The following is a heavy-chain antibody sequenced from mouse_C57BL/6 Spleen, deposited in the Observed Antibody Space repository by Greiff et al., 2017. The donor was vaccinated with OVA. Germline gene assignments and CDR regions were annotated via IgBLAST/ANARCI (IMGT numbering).Heavy chain of an antibody. CDR2: IYPSDSET. CDR1: GYTFTSYW. V-gene: IGHV1-61*01. CDR3: ARGVLRPGAMDY. J-gene: IGHJ4*01. Sequence: VQLQQPGAELVRPGSSVKLSCKASGYTFTSYWMDWVKQRPGQGLEWIGNIYPSDSETHYNQKFKDKATLTVDKSSSTAYMQLSSLTSEDSAVYYCARGVLRPGAMDYWGQGTSVTVSS. D-gene: IGHD1-2*01.